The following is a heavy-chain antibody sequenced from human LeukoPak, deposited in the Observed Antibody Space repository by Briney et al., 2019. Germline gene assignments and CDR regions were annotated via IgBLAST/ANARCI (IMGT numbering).Heavy chain of an antibody. Sequence: GSSVKVSCKASGGTFSSHAISWVRQAPGQGLEWMGRIIPIFGTANYAQKFRGRVTITTDESTSTAYMELSSLRSEDTAVYYCARDKLGTVAGNINWFDPWGQGTLVTVSS. V-gene: IGHV1-69*05. CDR1: GGTFSSHA. CDR3: ARDKLGTVAGNINWFDP. J-gene: IGHJ5*02. CDR2: IIPIFGTA. D-gene: IGHD6-19*01.